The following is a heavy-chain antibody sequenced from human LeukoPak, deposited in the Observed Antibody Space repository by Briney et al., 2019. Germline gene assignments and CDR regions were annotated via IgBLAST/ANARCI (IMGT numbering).Heavy chain of an antibody. CDR3: PNDYLTGSPRDY. J-gene: IGHJ4*02. CDR1: GFTFSSHA. CDR2: INDSDGRT. V-gene: IGHV3-23*01. D-gene: IGHD3-9*01. Sequence: GGPLRLSCAASGFTFSSHAMSWVRQAPGKGLEWVSHINDSDGRTYYADSEKGRFTIYRENSKNTLYLQMNSLSAEDTAVYCCPNDYLTGSPRDYWGQGTLVTVSS.